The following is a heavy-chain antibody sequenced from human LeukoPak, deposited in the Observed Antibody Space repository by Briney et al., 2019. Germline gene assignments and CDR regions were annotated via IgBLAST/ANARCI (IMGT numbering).Heavy chain of an antibody. J-gene: IGHJ3*02. D-gene: IGHD3-3*01. CDR2: ISSSSSTI. Sequence: QTGGSLRLSCAASGFTFSSYSMNWVRQAPGKGLEWVSYISSSSSTIYYADSVKGRFTISRDNAKNSLYLQMNSLRAEDTAVYYCARSDFRSGLYAFDIWGQGTMVTVSS. CDR3: ARSDFRSGLYAFDI. CDR1: GFTFSSYS. V-gene: IGHV3-48*01.